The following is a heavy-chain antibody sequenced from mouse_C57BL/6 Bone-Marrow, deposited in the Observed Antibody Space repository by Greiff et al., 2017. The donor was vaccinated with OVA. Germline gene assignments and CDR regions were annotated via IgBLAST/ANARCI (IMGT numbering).Heavy chain of an antibody. CDR3: ARGDDYDGVS. V-gene: IGHV1-19*01. CDR2: INPYNGGT. D-gene: IGHD2-4*01. Sequence: EVKLMESGPVLVKPGASVKMSCKASGYTFTDYYMNWVKQSHGKSLEWIGVINPYNGGTSYNQKFKGKATLTVDKSSSTAYMELNSLTSEDSAVYYCARGDDYDGVSWGQGTTLTVSS. J-gene: IGHJ2*01. CDR1: GYTFTDYY.